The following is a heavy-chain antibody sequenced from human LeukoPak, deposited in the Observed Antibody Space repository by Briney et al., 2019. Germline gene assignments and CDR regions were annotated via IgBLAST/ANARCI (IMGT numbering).Heavy chain of an antibody. CDR1: GGSISGYY. CDR2: IYYSGST. Sequence: SETLSLTCTVSGGSISGYYWSWIRQPPGKGLEWIGYIYYSGSTYYNPSLKSRVTISVDTSKNQFSLKLSSVTAADTAVYYCANYISIAAAGTSVYWGQGTLVTVSS. CDR3: ANYISIAAAGTSVY. D-gene: IGHD6-13*01. V-gene: IGHV4-59*12. J-gene: IGHJ4*02.